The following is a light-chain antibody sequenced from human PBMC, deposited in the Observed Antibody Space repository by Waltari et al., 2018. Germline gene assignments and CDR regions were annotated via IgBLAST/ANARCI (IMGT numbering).Light chain of an antibody. CDR3: QQYSTFPPT. Sequence: DIQMTQSPSSLSPSVGARVILTCRASQAISTFLAWFQLKPGKAPKSLIYASSTLQTGVSSNVIGCGAGTDFTLTISSLQPGDCATYYCQQYSTFPPTFGGGTRVEI. V-gene: IGKV1-16*02. CDR1: QAISTF. CDR2: ASS. J-gene: IGKJ4*01.